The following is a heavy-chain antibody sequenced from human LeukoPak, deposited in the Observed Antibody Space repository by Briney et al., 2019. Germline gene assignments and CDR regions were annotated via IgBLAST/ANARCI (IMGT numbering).Heavy chain of an antibody. CDR1: GFTFSSYS. J-gene: IGHJ4*02. V-gene: IGHV3-21*01. CDR3: ARDLLIVGAKRNY. D-gene: IGHD1-26*01. Sequence: GGSLRLSCAASGFTFSSYSMNWVRQAPGKGLEWVSSISSSSSYIYYADSVKGRFTISRDNAKNSLYLQMNSLRAEDTAVYYCARDLLIVGAKRNYWGQGTLVTVSS. CDR2: ISSSSSYI.